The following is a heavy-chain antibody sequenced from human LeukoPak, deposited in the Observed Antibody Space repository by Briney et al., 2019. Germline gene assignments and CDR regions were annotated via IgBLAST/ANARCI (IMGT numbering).Heavy chain of an antibody. Sequence: GGSLRLSCTASGFTFGDYGMSWLGQGPGKGLEWVGFIRSKVYGGTTEYAASVKGRFTISRDDSKSIAYLQMNSLKTEDTAVYYCTRDPRYCSGGSCYSDYWGQGTLVTVSS. CDR2: IRSKVYGGTT. CDR1: GFTFGDYG. CDR3: TRDPRYCSGGSCYSDY. J-gene: IGHJ4*02. V-gene: IGHV3-49*03. D-gene: IGHD2-15*01.